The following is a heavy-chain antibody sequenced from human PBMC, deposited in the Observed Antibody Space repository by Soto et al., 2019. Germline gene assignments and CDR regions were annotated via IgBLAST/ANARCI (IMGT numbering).Heavy chain of an antibody. CDR3: ARGPDTEYFDY. J-gene: IGHJ4*02. CDR1: GFTFSSYA. V-gene: IGHV3-23*01. CDR2: ISGSGGST. D-gene: IGHD5-18*01. Sequence: GGSLRLSCAASGFTFSSYAMSWVRQAPGKGLECVSAISGSGGSTYYADSVKGRFTISRDNSKNTLYLQMGSLRAEDMAVYYCARGPDTEYFDYWGQGTLVTVSS.